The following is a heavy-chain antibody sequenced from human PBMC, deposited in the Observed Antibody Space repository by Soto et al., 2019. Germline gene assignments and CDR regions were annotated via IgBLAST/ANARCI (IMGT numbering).Heavy chain of an antibody. V-gene: IGHV1-18*01. CDR3: ARGAYSSGWYSGGDAFDI. CDR2: ISAYNGNT. CDR1: GYTFTSYG. D-gene: IGHD6-19*01. J-gene: IGHJ3*02. Sequence: QVQLVQSGAEVKKPGASVKVSCKASGYTFTSYGISWVRQAPVQGLEWMGWISAYNGNTNYAQKLQGRVTMTTDTSTSTAYMELRSLRSDDTAVYYCARGAYSSGWYSGGDAFDIWGQGTMVTVSS.